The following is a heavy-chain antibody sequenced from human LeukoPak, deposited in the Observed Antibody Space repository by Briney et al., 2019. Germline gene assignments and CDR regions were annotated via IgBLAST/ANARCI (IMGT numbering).Heavy chain of an antibody. D-gene: IGHD3-9*01. J-gene: IGHJ3*02. V-gene: IGHV1-8*03. CDR3: ARPARDYDILTGDAFDI. CDR2: MNPNSGNT. Sequence: ASVKVSCKASGYTFTSYDINWVRQATGQGLEWMGWMNPNSGNTGYAQKFQGRVTITRNTSISTAYMELRSPRSDDTAVYYCARPARDYDILTGDAFDIWGQGTMVTVSS. CDR1: GYTFTSYD.